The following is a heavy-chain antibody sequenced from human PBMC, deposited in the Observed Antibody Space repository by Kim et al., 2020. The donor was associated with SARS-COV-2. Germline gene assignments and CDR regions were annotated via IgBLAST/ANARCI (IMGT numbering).Heavy chain of an antibody. Sequence: GGSLRLSCAVSGFTVSNNYMNWVRQAPGKGLEWVAVIYSDGPTYYADSVTGLFSISRDTSKNTVYLQMNSLRPEDTAVYYCARWGGVYVAGYWLDYLG. CDR3: ARWGGVYVAGYWLDY. D-gene: IGHD1-26*01. J-gene: IGHJ5*01. CDR2: IYSDGPT. V-gene: IGHV3-53*01. CDR1: GFTVSNNY.